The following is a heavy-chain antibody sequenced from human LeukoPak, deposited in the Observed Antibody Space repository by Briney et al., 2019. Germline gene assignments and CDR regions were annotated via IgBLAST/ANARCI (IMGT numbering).Heavy chain of an antibody. CDR1: GGSIINHY. CDR3: ARDVRYASGWSTPES. D-gene: IGHD6-19*01. J-gene: IGHJ5*02. CDR2: IYSSGSA. V-gene: IGHV4-4*07. Sequence: SETLSLTCTVSGGSIINHYWSWIRQPAGKGLEWIGRIYSSGSANYSPSLKSRVSMSIDTSNNHFSLNLSSVTAADTALYFCARDVRYASGWSTPESWGQGTLVTVSS.